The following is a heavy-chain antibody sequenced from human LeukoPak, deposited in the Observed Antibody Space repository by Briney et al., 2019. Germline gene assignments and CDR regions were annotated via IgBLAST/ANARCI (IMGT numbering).Heavy chain of an antibody. V-gene: IGHV4-31*03. CDR2: IYYSGST. CDR1: GGSISSGGYY. J-gene: IGHJ3*02. Sequence: SETLSLTCTVSGGSISSGGYYWSWIRQHPGKGLEWIGYIYYSGSTYYNPSLKSRVTISVDTSKNQFSLKLSSVTAADTAVYYCARGPSPYDAFDIWGQGTMVTVSS. CDR3: ARGPSPYDAFDI.